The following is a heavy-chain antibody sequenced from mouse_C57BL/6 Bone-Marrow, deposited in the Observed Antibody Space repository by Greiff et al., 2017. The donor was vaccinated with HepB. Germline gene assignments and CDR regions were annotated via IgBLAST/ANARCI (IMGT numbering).Heavy chain of an antibody. Sequence: EVQLVESGGGLVQPGESLKLSCESNEYEFPSHDMSWVRKTPEKRLELVAAINSDGGSTYYPDTMERRFIISRDNTKKTLYLQMSSLRSEDTALYYCARHGDYDYDGDWYFDVWGTGTTVTVSS. CDR2: INSDGGST. V-gene: IGHV5-2*01. D-gene: IGHD2-4*01. J-gene: IGHJ1*03. CDR1: EYEFPSHD. CDR3: ARHGDYDYDGDWYFDV.